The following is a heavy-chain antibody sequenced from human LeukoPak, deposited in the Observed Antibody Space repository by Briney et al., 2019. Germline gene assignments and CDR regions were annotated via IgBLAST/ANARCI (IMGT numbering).Heavy chain of an antibody. CDR2: IYNSGST. V-gene: IGHV4-59*01. CDR3: ARAVDSSAYYPY. Sequence: SETLSLTCTVSGGSISSYYWNWIRQPPGKGLEWIGYIYNSGSTNYNPSLKSRVTISVDTSKNQFSLKLSSVTAADTAVYYCARAVDSSAYYPYWGQETLVTVSS. CDR1: GGSISSYY. J-gene: IGHJ4*02. D-gene: IGHD3-22*01.